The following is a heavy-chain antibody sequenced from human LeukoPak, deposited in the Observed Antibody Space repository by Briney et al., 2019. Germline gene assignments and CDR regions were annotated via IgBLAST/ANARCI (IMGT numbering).Heavy chain of an antibody. CDR1: GGSISSYY. CDR2: IYYSGST. CDR3: ARRSYGDYWFDP. Sequence: SGTLSLTCTVSGGSISSYYWSWIRKPPGKGLEWIGYIYYSGSTNYNPSLKSRVTISVDTSKSQFSLKLSSVTAADTAVYYCARRSYGDYWFDPWGQGTLVTVSS. D-gene: IGHD4-17*01. J-gene: IGHJ5*02. V-gene: IGHV4-59*08.